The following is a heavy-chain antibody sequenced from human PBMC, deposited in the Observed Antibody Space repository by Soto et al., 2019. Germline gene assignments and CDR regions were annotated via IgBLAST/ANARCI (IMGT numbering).Heavy chain of an antibody. CDR3: ARAVRVVTPYYYYGMDV. CDR2: IIPIFGTA. CDR1: GGTFSSYA. Sequence: ASVKVSCKASGGTFSSYAISWVRQAPGQGLEWMGGIIPIFGTANYAQKFQGRVTVTADESTSTAYMELSSLRSEDTAVYYCARAVRVVTPYYYYGMDVWGQGTTVTVSS. V-gene: IGHV1-69*13. D-gene: IGHD2-15*01. J-gene: IGHJ6*02.